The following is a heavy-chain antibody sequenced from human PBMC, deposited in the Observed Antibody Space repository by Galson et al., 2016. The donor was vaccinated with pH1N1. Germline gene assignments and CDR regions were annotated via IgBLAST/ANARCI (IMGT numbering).Heavy chain of an antibody. CDR2: ISYDGSNK. Sequence: LRLSCAASGSTFSSYGFHWVRQAPGQGLEWVAVISYDGSNKYYADSVKGRYTISRDNSKNTLYLQMNSLRAEDTAVYYCAKVERGSSWPSFDYWGQGTLVTVSS. CDR1: GSTFSSYG. D-gene: IGHD6-13*01. CDR3: AKVERGSSWPSFDY. J-gene: IGHJ4*02. V-gene: IGHV3-30*18.